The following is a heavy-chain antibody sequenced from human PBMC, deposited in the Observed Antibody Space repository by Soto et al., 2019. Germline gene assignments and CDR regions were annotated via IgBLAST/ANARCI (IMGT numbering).Heavy chain of an antibody. V-gene: IGHV1-8*01. J-gene: IGHJ4*02. CDR1: GYTFTSYD. Sequence: ASVKVSCKASGYTFTSYDINWVRQATGQGLEWMGWMNPNSGNTGYAQKLQGRVTMTTNTSISTAYMEWSSLRSEDTAGYYCGRLYDSGDYGLIDYWGQGTLVTVSS. CDR2: MNPNSGNT. CDR3: GRLYDSGDYGLIDY. D-gene: IGHD4-17*01.